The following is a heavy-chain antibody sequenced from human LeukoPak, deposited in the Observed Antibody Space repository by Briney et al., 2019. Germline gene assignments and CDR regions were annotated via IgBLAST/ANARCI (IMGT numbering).Heavy chain of an antibody. D-gene: IGHD3-10*01. CDR2: MSNSGSTI. V-gene: IGHV3-11*01. J-gene: IGHJ4*02. CDR1: GFTFSSYA. CDR3: ASVLWFGGIFFDY. Sequence: GGSLRLSCAASGFTFSSYAMSWFRQAPGKGLEWVSYMSNSGSTIYYADSVKGRFTISRDNTKNSLYLQMNSLRAEDTAVYYCASVLWFGGIFFDYWGQGTLVTVSS.